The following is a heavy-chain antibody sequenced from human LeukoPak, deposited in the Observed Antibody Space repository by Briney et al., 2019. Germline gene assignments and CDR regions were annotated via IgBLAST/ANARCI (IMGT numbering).Heavy chain of an antibody. CDR1: GYTFTNYG. CDR3: ATGGLRFLEWLFTFDY. D-gene: IGHD3-3*01. Sequence: ASVKVSCKASGYTFTNYGISWVRQAPGQGLEWMGWISVYTGNTYYAQKFQARVTMTTDTSTSTAYMELWSLRSDDTAVYYCATGGLRFLEWLFTFDYWGQGTLVTVSS. V-gene: IGHV1-18*01. J-gene: IGHJ4*02. CDR2: ISVYTGNT.